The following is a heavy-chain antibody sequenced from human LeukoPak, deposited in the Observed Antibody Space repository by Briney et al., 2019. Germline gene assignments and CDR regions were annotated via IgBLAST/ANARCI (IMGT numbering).Heavy chain of an antibody. CDR3: ARTVDTAMAFDY. J-gene: IGHJ4*02. D-gene: IGHD5-18*01. CDR2: IHYSGST. V-gene: IGHV4-30-4*08. CDR1: GGSISSGDYY. Sequence: SQTLSLTCTVSGGSISSGDYYWSWIRQPPGKGLEWIGYIHYSGSTYYNPSLKSRVTISVDTSKNQFSLKLSSVTAADTAVYYCARTVDTAMAFDYRGQGTLVTVSS.